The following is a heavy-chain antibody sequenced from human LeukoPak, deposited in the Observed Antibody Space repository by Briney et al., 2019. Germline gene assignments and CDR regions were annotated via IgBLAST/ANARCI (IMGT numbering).Heavy chain of an antibody. V-gene: IGHV1-2*02. D-gene: IGHD2-15*01. CDR2: MDPNSGDT. CDR1: GYNFTVYY. J-gene: IGHJ3*01. CDR3: ATKGGLTPNTLAM. Sequence: ASVKVSCKGSGYNFTVYYMHWVRQAPGQGLEWMGWMDPNSGDTIYAPKFQGRVSMTRDTSITTVYMELSSLTFDDSAMYYCATKGGLTPNTLAMWGHGTMVTVSS.